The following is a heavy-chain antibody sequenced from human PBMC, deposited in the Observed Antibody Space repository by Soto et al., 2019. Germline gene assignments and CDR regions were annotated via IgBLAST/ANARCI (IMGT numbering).Heavy chain of an antibody. V-gene: IGHV4-39*01. D-gene: IGHD6-13*01. CDR3: ARHVYSSSWYNWFDP. CDR1: GGCISSSSYY. CDR2: VYYSGST. Sequence: SETLSLTCTVSGGCISSSSYYWGWIRQPPGKGLEWIGSVYYSGSTYYNPSLKSRVTISVDTSKNQFSLKLSSVTAADTAVYYCARHVYSSSWYNWFDPWGQGTLVTVSS. J-gene: IGHJ5*02.